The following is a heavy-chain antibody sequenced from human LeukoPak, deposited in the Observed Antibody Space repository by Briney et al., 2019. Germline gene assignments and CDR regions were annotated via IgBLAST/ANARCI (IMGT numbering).Heavy chain of an antibody. D-gene: IGHD6-13*01. Sequence: GRSLRLSCAASGFTFSSYGMHWVRQAPGKGLEWVAVISYDGSNKTYADSVKGRFTISRDNSKNTLYLQMNSLRAEDTAVYYCAKDGSIAAAGTDPSNYYYGMDVWGQGTTVTVSS. CDR3: AKDGSIAAAGTDPSNYYYGMDV. J-gene: IGHJ6*02. V-gene: IGHV3-30*18. CDR1: GFTFSSYG. CDR2: ISYDGSNK.